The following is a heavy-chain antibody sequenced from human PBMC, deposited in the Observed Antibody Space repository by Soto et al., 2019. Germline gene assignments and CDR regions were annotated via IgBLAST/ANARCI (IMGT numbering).Heavy chain of an antibody. J-gene: IGHJ4*02. V-gene: IGHV2-5*02. Sequence: ITLKESGPTLAKPTQTLTLTCSISGFSLRTSGAGVGWIRQPPGKALEWLALIYRDDDKRYSPSLKSRLTITKDTSKNQVVLTMTNMDPVDTATYYCAHTLYRRSDMGYWRQGTLVTVSS. CDR2: IYRDDDK. D-gene: IGHD3-3*01. CDR3: AHTLYRRSDMGY. CDR1: GFSLRTSGAG.